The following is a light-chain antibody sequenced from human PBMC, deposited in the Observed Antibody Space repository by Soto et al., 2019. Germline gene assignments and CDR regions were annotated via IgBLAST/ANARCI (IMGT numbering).Light chain of an antibody. J-gene: IGKJ3*01. CDR2: GAS. V-gene: IGKV3D-20*02. CDR1: QSVSSSY. CDR3: QQSYSTPFT. Sequence: EIVLTQSPATLSLSPGERATLSCRASQSVSSSYLAWYQQKPGQAPRLLIYGASSRATGIPDRFSGSGSGTDFTLTISSLQPEDFATYYCQQSYSTPFTFGPGTKVDI.